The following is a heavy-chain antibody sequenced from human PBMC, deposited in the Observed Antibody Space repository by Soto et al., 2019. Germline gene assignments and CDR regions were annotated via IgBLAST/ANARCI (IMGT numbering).Heavy chain of an antibody. Sequence: GASVKVSCKASGYTFTGYYMHWVRQAPGQGLEWMGWINPNSGGTNYAQKFQGRVTMTRDTSISTAYMELSRLRSDDTAVYYCARWSSGYYNYYYGMDVWGQGTTVTVSS. J-gene: IGHJ6*02. CDR2: INPNSGGT. D-gene: IGHD3-22*01. V-gene: IGHV1-2*02. CDR1: GYTFTGYY. CDR3: ARWSSGYYNYYYGMDV.